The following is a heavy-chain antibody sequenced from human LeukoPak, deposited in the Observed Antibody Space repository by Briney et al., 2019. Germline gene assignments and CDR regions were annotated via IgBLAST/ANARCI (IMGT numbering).Heavy chain of an antibody. V-gene: IGHV4-59*01. D-gene: IGHD6-13*01. CDR1: DGSISSYY. CDR3: ARMGGSSWSLDY. Sequence: SETLSLTCTVSDGSISSYYWNWIRQPPGKGLEYIGYMYYSGSTNYNPSLKSRVTISIDTSKNQFSLKLSSVTAADTAGYYCARMGGSSWSLDYWGQGTLVTVSS. CDR2: MYYSGST. J-gene: IGHJ4*02.